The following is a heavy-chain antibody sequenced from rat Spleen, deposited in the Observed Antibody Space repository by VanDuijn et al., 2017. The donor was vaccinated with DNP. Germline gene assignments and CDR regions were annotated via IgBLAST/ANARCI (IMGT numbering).Heavy chain of an antibody. Sequence: EVQLVESGGGLVQPGRSMKLSCAASGFTFSDYNMAWVRQAPRKGLELVATIIHDGCRTYFRDSGKGRFTISRDNAKITLYLQMDSLRSEDTATYYCARHDNNLFDYWGRGVMVTVSS. D-gene: IGHD1-10*01. CDR2: IIHDGCRT. CDR1: GFTFSDYN. V-gene: IGHV5-7*01. J-gene: IGHJ2*01. CDR3: ARHDNNLFDY.